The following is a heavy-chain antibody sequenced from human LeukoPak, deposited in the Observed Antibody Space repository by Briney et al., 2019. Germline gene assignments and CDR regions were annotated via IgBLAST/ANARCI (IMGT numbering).Heavy chain of an antibody. J-gene: IGHJ4*02. CDR3: TRPRYCSSTSCSRFDY. CDR2: IRSKANGYAT. CDR1: GLTFSGSA. D-gene: IGHD2-2*01. V-gene: IGHV3-73*01. Sequence: SLRLSCAASGLTFSGSAMHSVRQASGKGLEWVGRIRSKANGYATAYAASVNGRYTMSRDDSKNTAYLQMNSLKTEDTAVYYCTRPRYCSSTSCSRFDYWGQGTLVTVSS.